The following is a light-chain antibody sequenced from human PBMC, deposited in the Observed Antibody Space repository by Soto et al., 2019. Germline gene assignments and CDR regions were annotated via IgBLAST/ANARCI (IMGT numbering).Light chain of an antibody. CDR3: QQSYSTLLT. CDR1: QSISSY. V-gene: IGKV1-39*01. CDR2: AAS. J-gene: IGKJ4*01. Sequence: DIQMTQSPSSLSASVGDRVTITCRASQSISSYLNWYQQKPGKAPKLLIYAASNLQSEVPSRFSGSGSGTDFTLTISSLQPEDFATYYCQQSYSTLLTFGGGTKVEIK.